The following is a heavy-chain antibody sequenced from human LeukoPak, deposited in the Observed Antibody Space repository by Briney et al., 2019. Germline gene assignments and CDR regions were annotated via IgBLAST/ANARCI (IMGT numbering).Heavy chain of an antibody. CDR1: GFTFSSYA. V-gene: IGHV3-30*04. Sequence: GGSLRLSCAASGFTFSSYAMHWVRQAPGKGLEWVAVISYDGSNKYYADSVKGRFTISRDNSKNTLYLQMNSLRAEDTAVYYCARVLREGYKFQGAFDYWGQGTLVTVSS. CDR2: ISYDGSNK. D-gene: IGHD5-24*01. CDR3: ARVLREGYKFQGAFDY. J-gene: IGHJ4*02.